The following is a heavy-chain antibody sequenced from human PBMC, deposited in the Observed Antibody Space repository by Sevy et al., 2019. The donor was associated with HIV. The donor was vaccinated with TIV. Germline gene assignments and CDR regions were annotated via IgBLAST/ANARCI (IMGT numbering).Heavy chain of an antibody. D-gene: IGHD6-13*01. CDR3: VRVLGSWYVPANLYFDY. CDR2: ISGGGGST. V-gene: IGHV3-23*01. CDR1: GFTFSSYA. J-gene: IGHJ4*02. Sequence: GGSLRLSCAASGFTFSSYAMSWVRQAPGKGLEWVSVISGGGGSTFYADSVKGRFTVSRDNSKNMLYLQLNSLRAEDTAIYYCVRVLGSWYVPANLYFDYWGQGTLVTVSS.